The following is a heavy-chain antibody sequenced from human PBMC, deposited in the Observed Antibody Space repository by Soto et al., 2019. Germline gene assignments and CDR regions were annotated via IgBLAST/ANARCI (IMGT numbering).Heavy chain of an antibody. J-gene: IGHJ6*02. V-gene: IGHV2-5*02. Sequence: QITLKESGPTLVKPTQTLTLTCTFSGFSLSTSRVGVGWIRQPPGKALEWLALIYWDDDKRYSPSLTSRLTITMHTSKNHAVLTMTNMHPVDTATYYRALHTAMTSYGMDVWGQGTTVTVSS. D-gene: IGHD5-18*01. CDR2: IYWDDDK. CDR3: ALHTAMTSYGMDV. CDR1: GFSLSTSRVG.